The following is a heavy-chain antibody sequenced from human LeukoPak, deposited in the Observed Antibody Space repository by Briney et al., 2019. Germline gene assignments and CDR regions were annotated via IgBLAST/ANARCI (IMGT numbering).Heavy chain of an antibody. CDR2: INSDGSST. CDR1: GFTFSSYW. D-gene: IGHD6-6*01. V-gene: IGHV3-74*01. J-gene: IGHJ4*02. CDR3: AREPQLPYSSSSSFDY. Sequence: GGSLRLSCAASGFTFSSYWMHWVRQAPGKGLVWVSRINSDGSSTSYADSVKGRFTISRDNAKSTLYLQMNSLRAEDTAVYYCAREPQLPYSSSSSFDYWGQGTLVTVSS.